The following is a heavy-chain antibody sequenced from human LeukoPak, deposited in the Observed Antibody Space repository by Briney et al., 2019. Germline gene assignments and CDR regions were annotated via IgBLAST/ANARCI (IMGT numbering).Heavy chain of an antibody. CDR2: IYYSGST. J-gene: IGHJ6*03. V-gene: IGHV4-59*01. CDR1: GGSISSYY. Sequence: GTLSLTCTVSGGSISSYYWSWIRQPPGKGLEWIGYIYYSGSTNYNPSLKSRVTISVDTSKNQFSLKLSSVTAADTAVYYCARVGANYYYYYYMDVWGKGTTVTVSS. D-gene: IGHD3-16*01. CDR3: ARVGANYYYYYYMDV.